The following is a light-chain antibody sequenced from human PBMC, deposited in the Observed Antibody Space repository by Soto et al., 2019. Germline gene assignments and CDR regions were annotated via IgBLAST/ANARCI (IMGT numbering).Light chain of an antibody. CDR3: QQLNSYPL. CDR1: QGISSY. Sequence: DIQLTQSPSFLSASVGDRVTITCRASQGISSYLAWYQQKPGKAPELLIYAASTLQSGVPSRFSGSGSGTAFTLTISSLQPEDFATYYCQQLNSYPLFGPGTKVDIK. J-gene: IGKJ3*01. V-gene: IGKV1-9*01. CDR2: AAS.